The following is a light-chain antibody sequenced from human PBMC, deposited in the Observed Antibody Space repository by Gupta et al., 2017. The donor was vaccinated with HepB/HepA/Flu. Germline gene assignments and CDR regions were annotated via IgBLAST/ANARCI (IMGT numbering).Light chain of an antibody. CDR1: QSLVHTDGYIY. V-gene: IGKV2-30*02. CDR2: KVS. J-gene: IGKJ1*01. CDR3: MQGTFWRT. Sequence: EVVMTQSPLSLPVTLGQSASISCKSSQSLVHTDGYIYLNWFHQRPGQSPRRLIYKVSNRDSGVPDRFSGNGSGTDFTLKISRVEAEDVGVYYCMQGTFWRTFGQGTKVEI.